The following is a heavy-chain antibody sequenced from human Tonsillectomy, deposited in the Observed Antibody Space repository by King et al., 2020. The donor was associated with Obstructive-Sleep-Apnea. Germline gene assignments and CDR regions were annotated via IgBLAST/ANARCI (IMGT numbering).Heavy chain of an antibody. CDR1: GFTFSSYS. CDR3: ARDHYGGNSVSRDAFDI. V-gene: IGHV3-48*04. CDR2: ISSSSSTI. D-gene: IGHD4-23*01. J-gene: IGHJ3*02. Sequence: VQLVESGGGLVQPGGSLRLSCAASGFTFSSYSMNWVRQAPGKGLEWVSYISSSSSTIYYADSVKGRFTISRDNAKNSLYLQMNSLRAEATAVYYWARDHYGGNSVSRDAFDIWGQGTMVTVSS.